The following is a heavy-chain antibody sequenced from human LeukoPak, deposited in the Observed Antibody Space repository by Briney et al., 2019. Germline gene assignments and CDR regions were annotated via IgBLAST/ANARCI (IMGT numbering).Heavy chain of an antibody. CDR2: IYYSGST. CDR1: NGSISSYY. Sequence: SETMSLTCADSNGSISSYYGSCIRQPPVKGLEWIGYIYYSGSTNYNPSLKSRVTISVDTSKNQFSLKLSSVTAADTAVYYCARRRGIAAAGGDWFDPWGQGTLVTVSS. D-gene: IGHD6-13*01. V-gene: IGHV4-59*08. CDR3: ARRRGIAAAGGDWFDP. J-gene: IGHJ5*02.